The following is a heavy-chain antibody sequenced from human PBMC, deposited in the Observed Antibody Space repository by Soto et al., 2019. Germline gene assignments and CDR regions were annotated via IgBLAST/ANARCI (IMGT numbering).Heavy chain of an antibody. Sequence: SETLSLTCAVSGGSMRSNNRWSWVRQPPGKGLEWIGEIFHSGSTNYNPSLKTRVTISVDKSKNQFSLKLSSVTAADTAVYYCARVYRGSYSDSWGQGTLVTVSS. V-gene: IGHV4-4*02. CDR3: ARVYRGSYSDS. CDR1: GGSMRSNNR. CDR2: IFHSGST. J-gene: IGHJ4*02. D-gene: IGHD1-26*01.